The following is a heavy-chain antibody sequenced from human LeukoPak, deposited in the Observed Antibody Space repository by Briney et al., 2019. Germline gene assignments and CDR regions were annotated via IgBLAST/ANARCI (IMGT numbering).Heavy chain of an antibody. CDR3: AREGGSNPKYYFDY. D-gene: IGHD1-26*01. J-gene: IGHJ4*02. Sequence: GGSLRLSCAASGFTFSSYGMHWVRQAPGKGLEWVAVIWYDGSNKYYADSVKGRFTISRDNSKNTLYLQMNSLRAEDTAVYYCAREGGSNPKYYFDYWGQGTLVTVSS. V-gene: IGHV3-33*01. CDR1: GFTFSSYG. CDR2: IWYDGSNK.